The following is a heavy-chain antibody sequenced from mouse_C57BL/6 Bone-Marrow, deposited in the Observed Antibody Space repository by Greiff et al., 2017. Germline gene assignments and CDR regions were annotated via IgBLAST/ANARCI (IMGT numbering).Heavy chain of an antibody. CDR2: ISNGGGST. Sequence: ESGGGLVQPGGSLKLSCAASGFTFSDYYMYWVRQTPEKRLEWVAYISNGGGSTYYPDTVKGRFTISRDNAKNTLYLQMSRLKSEDTAMYYCARDEMDYWGQGTSVTVSS. CDR3: ARDEMDY. J-gene: IGHJ4*01. CDR1: GFTFSDYY. V-gene: IGHV5-12*01.